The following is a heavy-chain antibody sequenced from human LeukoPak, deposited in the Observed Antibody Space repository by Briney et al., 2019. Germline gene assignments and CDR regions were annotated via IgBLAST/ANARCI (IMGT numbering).Heavy chain of an antibody. V-gene: IGHV3-7*03. Sequence: PGGSLRLSCAASGFTSSSYWMNWARQAPGKGLEWVASINHSGNVNYYVDSVKGRFTIPRDNAKNSLYLQMSNLRAEDTAVYFCARGGGLEVWGQGATVTVSS. CDR2: INHSGNVN. J-gene: IGHJ6*02. CDR1: GFTSSSYW. D-gene: IGHD3-16*01. CDR3: ARGGGLEV.